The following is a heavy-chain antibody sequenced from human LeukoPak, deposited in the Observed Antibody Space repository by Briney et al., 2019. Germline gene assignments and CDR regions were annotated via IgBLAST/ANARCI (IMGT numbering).Heavy chain of an antibody. CDR2: ISGSGAGT. J-gene: IGHJ4*02. V-gene: IGHV3-23*01. D-gene: IGHD2-2*01. CDR3: VTSSAYY. CDR1: GFTFSSDA. Sequence: GGSLRLPCSASGFTFSSDAMSWVRQAPGKGLEWVSAISGSGAGTHYADSVKGRFTISRDTSKNTLYLQMNSLRAEDTAVYYCVTSSAYYWGQGTLVTVSS.